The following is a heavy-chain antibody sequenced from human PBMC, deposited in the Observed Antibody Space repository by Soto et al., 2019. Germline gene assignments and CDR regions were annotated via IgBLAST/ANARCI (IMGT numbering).Heavy chain of an antibody. J-gene: IGHJ4*02. CDR2: IYHSGNT. V-gene: IGHV4-4*02. CDR1: GASIITDNW. D-gene: IGHD3-10*01. Sequence: QVQLQESGPGLVKPSGTLSLTCALSGASIITDNWWSWVRQPPGKEMEWIGEIYHSGNTNFNPSVKSRVTIPVDTSKNRFSLTVSSVTAADTAIYYCARASASSKLRGVVINWGQGTLVTVSS. CDR3: ARASASSKLRGVVIN.